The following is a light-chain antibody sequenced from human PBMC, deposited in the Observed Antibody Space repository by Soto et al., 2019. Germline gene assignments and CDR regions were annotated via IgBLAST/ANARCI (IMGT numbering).Light chain of an antibody. CDR2: SAS. CDR3: QKYNSAPRT. J-gene: IGKJ3*01. V-gene: IGKV1-27*01. Sequence: DIQMTQSPSSLSASVGDRDTITCWASQGISNDLAWYQQKPGKVPKLLVYSASTLQSGVPSRFSGSGAGTDFTLTISSLLPEDVATYYCQKYNSAPRTFGPGTKVDIK. CDR1: QGISND.